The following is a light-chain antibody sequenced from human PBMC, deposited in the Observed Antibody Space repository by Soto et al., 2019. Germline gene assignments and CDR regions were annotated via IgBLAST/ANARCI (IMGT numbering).Light chain of an antibody. J-gene: IGKJ1*01. CDR1: QSFSNY. CDR3: QQSYSSSWT. V-gene: IGKV1-39*01. CDR2: AAS. Sequence: DIQMTQSPSSLSASVGDRVTITYRASQSFSNYLNWYQQKPGKAPKFLIYAASSLQSGVPSRFSGSGSGTEFTLTISSLQREEFATYFCQQSYSSSWTFGQGTKVEI.